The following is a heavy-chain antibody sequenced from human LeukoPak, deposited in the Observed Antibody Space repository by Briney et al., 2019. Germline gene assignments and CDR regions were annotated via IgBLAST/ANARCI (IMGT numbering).Heavy chain of an antibody. J-gene: IGHJ4*02. CDR2: INHSGST. Sequence: SETLSLTCAVYGGSFSGYYWSWIRQPPGKGLEWIGEINHSGSTNYNPSLKSRVTISVDTSKNQFSLKLSSVTAADTAVYYCARVGLAYCGGDCCPPPFDYWGQGTLVTVSS. V-gene: IGHV4-34*01. CDR3: ARVGLAYCGGDCCPPPFDY. CDR1: GGSFSGYY. D-gene: IGHD2-21*02.